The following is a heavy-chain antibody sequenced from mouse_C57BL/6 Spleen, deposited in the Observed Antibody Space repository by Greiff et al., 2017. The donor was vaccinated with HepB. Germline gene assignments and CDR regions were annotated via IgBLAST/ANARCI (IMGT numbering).Heavy chain of an antibody. CDR2: IYPGDGDT. Sequence: QVQLKESGAELVKPGASVKISCKASGYAFSSYWMNWVKQRPGKGLEWIGQIYPGDGDTNYNGKFKGKATLTADKSSSTAYMQLSSLTSEDSAVYFCAREEDDYESIDYWGQGTTRTVSS. J-gene: IGHJ2*01. V-gene: IGHV1-80*01. CDR1: GYAFSSYW. D-gene: IGHD2-4*01. CDR3: AREEDDYESIDY.